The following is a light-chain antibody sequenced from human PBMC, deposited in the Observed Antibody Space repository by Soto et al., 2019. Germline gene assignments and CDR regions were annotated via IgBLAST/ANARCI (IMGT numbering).Light chain of an antibody. CDR1: QSVSSY. J-gene: IGKJ5*01. V-gene: IGKV3-11*01. CDR2: DAS. CDR3: QQRSSWPIT. Sequence: EIVMTQSPATLSVSPGERATLSCRASQSVSSYLAWHQQNPGQAPRLLIYDASNRATGIPARFSGSGSGTDFTLTISSLEPEDFAVYYCQQRSSWPITFGQGTRLEI.